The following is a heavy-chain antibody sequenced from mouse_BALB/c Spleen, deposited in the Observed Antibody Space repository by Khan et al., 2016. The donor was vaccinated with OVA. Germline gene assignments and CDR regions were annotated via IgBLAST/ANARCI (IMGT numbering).Heavy chain of an antibody. CDR2: IDPANGNT. V-gene: IGHV14-3*02. CDR3: ARESYYYGRSNY. J-gene: IGHJ2*01. Sequence: VQLKQSGAELVKPGASVKLSCTASGFNIKDTYMHWVKQRPEQGLEWIGRIDPANGNTKYVPKFQGKATITADTSSNTAYLQLSSLTSEDTAVYYCARESYYYGRSNYWGQGTTLTVSS. CDR1: GFNIKDTY. D-gene: IGHD1-1*01.